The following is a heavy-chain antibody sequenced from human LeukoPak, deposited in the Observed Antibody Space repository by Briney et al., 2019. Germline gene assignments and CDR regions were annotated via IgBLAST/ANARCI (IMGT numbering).Heavy chain of an antibody. D-gene: IGHD3-22*01. V-gene: IGHV4-59*04. CDR2: IYYSGST. J-gene: IGHJ3*02. CDR3: ARSLRSMWVVVITGAFDI. CDR1: GGSFSSYY. Sequence: PSETLSLTCTVSGGSFSSYYWSWIRQPPGKGLEWIGYIYYSGSTYYNPSLKSRVTISVDTSKNQFSLKLSSVTAADTAVYYCARSLRSMWVVVITGAFDIWGQGTMVTVSS.